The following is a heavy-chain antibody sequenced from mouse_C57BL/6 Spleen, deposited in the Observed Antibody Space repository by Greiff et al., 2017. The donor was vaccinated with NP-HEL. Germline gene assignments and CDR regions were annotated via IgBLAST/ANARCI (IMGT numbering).Heavy chain of an antibody. J-gene: IGHJ1*03. D-gene: IGHD1-1*01. Sequence: EVKVVESGEGLVKPGGSLKLSCAASGFTFSSYAMSWVRQTPEKRLEWVAYISSGGDYIYYADTVKGRFTISRDNDRNTRYLQMSSLKSEDTAMYYCTRVVLYYYGSSLWYFDVWGTGTTVTVSS. CDR2: ISSGGDYI. CDR1: GFTFSSYA. V-gene: IGHV5-9-1*02. CDR3: TRVVLYYYGSSLWYFDV.